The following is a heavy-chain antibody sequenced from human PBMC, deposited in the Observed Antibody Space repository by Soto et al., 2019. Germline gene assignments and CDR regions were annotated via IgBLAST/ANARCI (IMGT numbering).Heavy chain of an antibody. CDR1: GYIFGNQW. Sequence: GESLKISCQGSGYIFGNQWITWVRQTPGKGLEWMGRIDPDDSYTNYSPSFRGHVTISIDKSISTAFLQWTSLKPSDTAMYYCASGRWNLHFHYWGQGSLVTVSS. J-gene: IGHJ4*02. D-gene: IGHD2-15*01. CDR2: IDPDDSYT. CDR3: ASGRWNLHFHY. V-gene: IGHV5-10-1*01.